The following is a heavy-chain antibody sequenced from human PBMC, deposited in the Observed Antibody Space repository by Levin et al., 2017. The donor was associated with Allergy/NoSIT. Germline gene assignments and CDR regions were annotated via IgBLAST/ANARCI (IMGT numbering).Heavy chain of an antibody. V-gene: IGHV3-33*01. CDR2: IWYDGSNK. CDR1: GFTFSSYG. D-gene: IGHD3-22*01. CDR3: ARDMGDYYDSSGYPLDY. J-gene: IGHJ4*02. Sequence: GGSLRLSCAASGFTFSSYGMHWVRQAPGKGLEWVAVIWYDGSNKYYADSVKGRFTISRDNSKNTLYLQMNSLRAEDTAVYYCARDMGDYYDSSGYPLDYWGQGTLVTVSS.